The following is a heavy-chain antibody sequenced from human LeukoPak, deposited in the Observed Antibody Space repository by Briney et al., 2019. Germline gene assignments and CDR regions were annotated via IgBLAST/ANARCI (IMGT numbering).Heavy chain of an antibody. CDR2: ISSSGSTI. J-gene: IGHJ4*02. CDR3: AKKDSGYLGDFDY. V-gene: IGHV3-48*03. CDR1: GFTFSSYE. Sequence: QPGGSLRLSCAASGFTFSSYEMNWVRQAPGKGLEWVSYISSSGSTIYYADSVKGRFTISRDNSKNTLYLQMNSLRAEDTAVYYCAKKDSGYLGDFDYWGQGTLVTVSS. D-gene: IGHD5-12*01.